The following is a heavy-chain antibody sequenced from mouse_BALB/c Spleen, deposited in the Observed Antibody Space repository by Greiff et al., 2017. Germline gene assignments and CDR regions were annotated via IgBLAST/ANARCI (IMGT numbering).Heavy chain of an antibody. CDR3: ARDQRYGNFYWYFDV. Sequence: QVQLQQSGPGLVAPSQSLSITCTVSGFSLTSYGVHWVRQPPGKGLEWLGVIWAGGSTNYNSALMSRLSISKDNSKSQVFLKMNSLQTDDTAMYYCARDQRYGNFYWYFDVWGAGTTVTVSS. V-gene: IGHV2-9*02. CDR2: IWAGGST. CDR1: GFSLTSYG. D-gene: IGHD2-10*02. J-gene: IGHJ1*01.